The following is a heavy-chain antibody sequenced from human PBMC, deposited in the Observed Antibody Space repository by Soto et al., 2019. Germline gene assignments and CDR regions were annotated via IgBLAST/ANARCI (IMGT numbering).Heavy chain of an antibody. CDR2: IYYSGST. CDR3: AREQMVRGVIPHYYGMDV. Sequence: SETLSLTCTVSGGSIISGDYYWIWIRQPPGKGLEWIGYIYYSGSTYYNPSLKSRVTISVDTSKNQFSLKLSSVTAADTAVYYCAREQMVRGVIPHYYGMDVWGQGTTVTVSS. J-gene: IGHJ6*02. D-gene: IGHD3-10*01. V-gene: IGHV4-30-4*01. CDR1: GGSIISGDYY.